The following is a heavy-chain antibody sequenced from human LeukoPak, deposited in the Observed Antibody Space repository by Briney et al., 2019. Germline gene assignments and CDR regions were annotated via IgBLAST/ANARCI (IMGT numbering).Heavy chain of an antibody. CDR2: MNPNSGNT. CDR1: GYTFTSYD. CDR3: ARGSQLVYYDFWSGYSDFDY. J-gene: IGHJ4*02. D-gene: IGHD3-3*01. Sequence: GASVKVSCKASGYTFTSYDINWVRQATGQGLEWMGWMNPNSGNTGYAQKFQGRVTITRNTSISTAYMELSSLRSEDTAVYYCARGSQLVYYDFWSGYSDFDYWGQGTLVTVSS. V-gene: IGHV1-8*03.